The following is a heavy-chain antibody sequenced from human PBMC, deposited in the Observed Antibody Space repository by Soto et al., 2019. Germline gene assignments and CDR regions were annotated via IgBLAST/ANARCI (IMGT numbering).Heavy chain of an antibody. Sequence: SSETLSLTCTVSGGSISSYYWSWIRQPPGKGLEWIGYIYYSGSTNYNPSLKSRVTISVDTSKNQFSLKLSSVTAADTAVYYCARTYSGYQNDYWGQGTLVTVSS. CDR1: GGSISSYY. V-gene: IGHV4-59*01. CDR2: IYYSGST. J-gene: IGHJ4*02. D-gene: IGHD5-12*01. CDR3: ARTYSGYQNDY.